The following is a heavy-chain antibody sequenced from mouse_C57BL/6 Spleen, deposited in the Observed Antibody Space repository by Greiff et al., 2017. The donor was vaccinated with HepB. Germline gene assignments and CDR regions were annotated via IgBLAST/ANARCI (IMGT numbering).Heavy chain of an antibody. Sequence: QVQLQQSGAELVRPGTSVKVSCKASGYAFTNYLIEWVKQRPGQGLEWIGVINPGSGGTNYNEKFKGKATLTADKSSSTAYMQLSSLTSEDSAVYVCARGNPLWYFDVWGTGTTATVSS. V-gene: IGHV1-54*01. J-gene: IGHJ1*03. CDR1: GYAFTNYL. CDR3: ARGNPLWYFDV. D-gene: IGHD2-1*01. CDR2: INPGSGGT.